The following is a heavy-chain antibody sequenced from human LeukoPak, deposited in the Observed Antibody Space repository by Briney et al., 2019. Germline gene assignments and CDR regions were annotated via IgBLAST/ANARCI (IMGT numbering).Heavy chain of an antibody. CDR2: ISGSGGST. J-gene: IGHJ4*02. Sequence: GGSPRLSCAASGFTFSSYAMSWVRQAPGKGLEWVSAISGSGGSTYYADSVKGRFTISRDNSKNTLYLQMNSLRAEDTAVYYCAKVEYYDFWSGYSGDYWGQGTLVTVSS. CDR3: AKVEYYDFWSGYSGDY. V-gene: IGHV3-23*01. D-gene: IGHD3-3*01. CDR1: GFTFSSYA.